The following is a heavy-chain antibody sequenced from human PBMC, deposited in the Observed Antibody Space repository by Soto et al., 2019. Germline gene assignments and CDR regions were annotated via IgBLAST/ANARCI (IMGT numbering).Heavy chain of an antibody. CDR3: ARHLQQYRLSQPFEY. J-gene: IGHJ4*02. D-gene: IGHD6-13*01. Sequence: GESLKISCKGSRYSFTSYWIGWVRQMPGKGLEWMGIIYPGDSDTRYSPSFQGQVTISADKSISTAYLQWSSLKASDTGMYYCARHLQQYRLSQPFEYWDKETLFTVAS. CDR2: IYPGDSDT. V-gene: IGHV5-51*01. CDR1: RYSFTSYW.